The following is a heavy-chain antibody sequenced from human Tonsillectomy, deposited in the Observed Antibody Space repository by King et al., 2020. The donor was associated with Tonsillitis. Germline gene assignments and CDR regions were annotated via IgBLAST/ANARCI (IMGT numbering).Heavy chain of an antibody. CDR3: AKGGDGFVS. V-gene: IGHV3-30*02. J-gene: IGHJ5*01. CDR1: GFTFSNYG. CDR2: IRSDGSNK. D-gene: IGHD3-10*01. Sequence: VQLVESGGGVVQPGGSLRLSCAASGFTFSNYGMHWVRQAPGKGPEWVAFIRSDGSNKFYADSVKGRFVIFRDNSKNTLYLQMNSLRAEDTAVYYCAKGGDGFVSWGQGTLVTVSS.